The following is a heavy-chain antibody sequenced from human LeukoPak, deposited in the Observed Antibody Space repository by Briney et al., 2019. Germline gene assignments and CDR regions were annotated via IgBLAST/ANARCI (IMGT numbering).Heavy chain of an antibody. Sequence: GGSLRLSCAASGFTFSDNYMSWIRQAPGKGLEWISYITSSGNTIYYADSVKGRFTISRDNSKNTLYLQMNSLRAEDTAVYYCARDFDCSGGSCYSQAGYWGQGTLVTVSS. CDR1: GFTFSDNY. J-gene: IGHJ4*02. V-gene: IGHV3-11*04. CDR3: ARDFDCSGGSCYSQAGY. D-gene: IGHD2-15*01. CDR2: ITSSGNTI.